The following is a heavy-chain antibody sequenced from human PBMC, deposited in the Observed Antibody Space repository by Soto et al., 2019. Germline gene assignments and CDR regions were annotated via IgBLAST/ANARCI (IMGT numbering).Heavy chain of an antibody. V-gene: IGHV1-69*06. Sequence: QVQLVQSGAEVKKPGSSVKVSCKASGGTFSSYAISWVRQAPGQGLGWMGGIIPIFGTANYAQKFQGRVTITADKSTSTAYRERSSLRSEDTAMYYCARGKSGNYYLYYYYGMDVWGQGTTVTVSS. CDR2: IIPIFGTA. J-gene: IGHJ6*02. CDR1: GGTFSSYA. D-gene: IGHD1-26*01. CDR3: ARGKSGNYYLYYYYGMDV.